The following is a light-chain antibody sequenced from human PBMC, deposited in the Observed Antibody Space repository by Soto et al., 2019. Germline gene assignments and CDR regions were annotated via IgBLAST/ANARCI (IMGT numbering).Light chain of an antibody. CDR3: QQYGSSIT. Sequence: ENALSRPPGTLSLSPGERVALSGRASQSVSNNDLSWYQQTPGPAPRLLIYGASNRATGIPDRFSGSGSGTDFTLTISRLETEYFAVYYCQQYGSSITFGQGTRLEIK. V-gene: IGKV3-20*01. CDR1: QSVSNND. CDR2: GAS. J-gene: IGKJ5*01.